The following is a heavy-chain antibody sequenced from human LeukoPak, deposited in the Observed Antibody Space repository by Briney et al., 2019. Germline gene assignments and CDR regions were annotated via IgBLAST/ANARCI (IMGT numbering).Heavy chain of an antibody. Sequence: GASVKVSCKASGYTFIDYYMRWVRQAPGQGLEWMGWVKPTSGDTKYAKEFQGRVTMTRDTSINTAYMELSGLTFDDTAVYYCARGSPAIGLFPFQYGGKGTLVTVPS. J-gene: IGHJ4*02. CDR3: ARGSPAIGLFPFQY. D-gene: IGHD2-21*01. V-gene: IGHV1-2*02. CDR1: GYTFIDYY. CDR2: VKPTSGDT.